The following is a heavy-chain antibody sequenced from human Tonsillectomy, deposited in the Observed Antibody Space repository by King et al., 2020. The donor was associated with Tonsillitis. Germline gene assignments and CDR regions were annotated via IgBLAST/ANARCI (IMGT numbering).Heavy chain of an antibody. V-gene: IGHV3-74*01. D-gene: IGHD3-22*01. CDR1: GFTFSSYW. Sequence: VQLVESGGGLVQPGGSLRLSCAASGFTFSSYWMHWVRQAPGKGLVWVSRINSDGSSTSYADSVKGRFTISRDNAKNTLYLQMNSLRAEDTAVYYCARGAPPPPYYYDSSGDGMDVWGQGTTVTVSS. CDR3: ARGAPPPPYYYDSSGDGMDV. J-gene: IGHJ6*02. CDR2: INSDGSST.